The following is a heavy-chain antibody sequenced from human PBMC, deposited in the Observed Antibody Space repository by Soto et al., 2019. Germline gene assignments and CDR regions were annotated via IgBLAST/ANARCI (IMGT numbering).Heavy chain of an antibody. CDR1: GFTFSSYS. Sequence: GGSLRLSCAASGFTFSSYSMNWVRQAPGKGLEWVSYISSSSSTIYYADSVKGRFTISRDNAKNSLYLQMNSLRAEDTAVYYCASHYDYIWGSYPNEYFQHWGQGTLVTVS. CDR2: ISSSSSTI. D-gene: IGHD3-16*01. J-gene: IGHJ1*01. V-gene: IGHV3-48*01. CDR3: ASHYDYIWGSYPNEYFQH.